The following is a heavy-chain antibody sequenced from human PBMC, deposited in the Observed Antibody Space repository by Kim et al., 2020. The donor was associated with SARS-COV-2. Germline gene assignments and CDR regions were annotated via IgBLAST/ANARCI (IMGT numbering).Heavy chain of an antibody. D-gene: IGHD2-21*02. V-gene: IGHV4-59*01. J-gene: IGHJ3*02. CDR2: THYAGGV. Sequence: SETLSLTCSVSGASTTAYHWNWIRQPPGKGLEWIGFTHYAGGVFYSPSLKNRLTLSADTSKNQFSLRLNSVTPADTAVYYCARSGRTEVTSIDAFDIWGQGTLVSVSS. CDR3: ARSGRTEVTSIDAFDI. CDR1: GASTTAYH.